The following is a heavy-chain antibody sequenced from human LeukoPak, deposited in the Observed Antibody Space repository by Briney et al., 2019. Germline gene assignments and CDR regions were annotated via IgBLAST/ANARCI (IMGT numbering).Heavy chain of an antibody. V-gene: IGHV3-33*01. D-gene: IGHD3-22*01. CDR2: IWYDGSNK. Sequence: PGRSLRFSCAASGFTFSSYGMHWVRQAPGNGLEWVAVIWYDGSNKYYADSVKGRFTISRDNSKNTLYLQMNSLRAEDTAVYYCARGNDYYDSSGYYYPFDYWGQGTLVTVSS. J-gene: IGHJ4*02. CDR3: ARGNDYYDSSGYYYPFDY. CDR1: GFTFSSYG.